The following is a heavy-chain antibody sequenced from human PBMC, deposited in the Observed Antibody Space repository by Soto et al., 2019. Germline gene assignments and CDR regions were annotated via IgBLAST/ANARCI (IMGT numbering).Heavy chain of an antibody. D-gene: IGHD3-10*01. CDR2: ISSSSSYI. CDR3: ARDTRRGAFDI. V-gene: IGHV3-21*01. CDR1: GFTFSSYS. J-gene: IGHJ3*02. Sequence: WGSLRLSCAASGFTFSSYSMNWVRQAPGKGLEWVSSISSSSSYIYYADSVKGRFTISRDNAKNSLYLQMNSLRAEDTAVYYCARDTRRGAFDIWGQGTMVTVSS.